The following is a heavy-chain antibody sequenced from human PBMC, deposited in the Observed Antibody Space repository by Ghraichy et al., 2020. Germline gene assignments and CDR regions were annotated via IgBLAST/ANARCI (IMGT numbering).Heavy chain of an antibody. CDR1: GYTFTGYY. D-gene: IGHD6-13*01. CDR2: INPNSGGT. Sequence: ASVKVSCKASGYTFTGYYMHWVRQAPGQGLEWMGWINPNSGGTNYAQKFQGRVTMTRDTSISTAYMELSRLRSDDTAVYYCARDEGSSWYYYYYYYMDVWGKGTTVTVSS. V-gene: IGHV1-2*02. CDR3: ARDEGSSWYYYYYYYMDV. J-gene: IGHJ6*03.